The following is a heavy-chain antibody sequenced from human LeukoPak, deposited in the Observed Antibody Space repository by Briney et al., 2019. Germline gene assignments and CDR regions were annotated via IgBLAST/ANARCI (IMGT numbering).Heavy chain of an antibody. Sequence: SSPTLSLTRAVYAGSFSGYYWSWIRQPPGKGLEWNGEINHSGSTNYNPPLKSRVTLSADTSKNKFSLKLSSVAAEDTAVYYCARFRGGSSWSKVNWFDPWGQGTLVTVSS. V-gene: IGHV4-34*01. CDR3: ARFRGGSSWSKVNWFDP. D-gene: IGHD6-13*01. CDR2: INHSGST. J-gene: IGHJ5*02. CDR1: AGSFSGYY.